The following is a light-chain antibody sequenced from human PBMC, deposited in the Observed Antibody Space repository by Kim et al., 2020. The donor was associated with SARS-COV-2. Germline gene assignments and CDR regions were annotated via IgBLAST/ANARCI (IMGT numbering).Light chain of an antibody. CDR1: SGSIASNY. CDR3: ESYDSSNPAWV. V-gene: IGLV6-57*04. J-gene: IGLJ3*02. CDR2: EDN. Sequence: NFMLTQPPSVSESPGKTVTISCTRSSGSIASNYVQWYQQRPGSAPTTVIYEDNQRPSGVPDRFSGSIDSSSNSASLTISGLKTEDEADYYCESYDSSNPAWVFGGGTQLTVL.